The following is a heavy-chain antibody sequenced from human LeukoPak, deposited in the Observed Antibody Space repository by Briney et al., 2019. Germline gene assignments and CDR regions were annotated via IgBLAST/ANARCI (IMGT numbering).Heavy chain of an antibody. V-gene: IGHV3-23*01. CDR2: ISGSGGST. CDR1: GFTFRSSW. Sequence: GGSLRLSCAASGFTFRSSWMHWVRQAPGKGLEWVSAISGSGGSTYSADSVKGRFTISRDNSKNTVYLQMNSLRAEDTAVYYCAKAGYCSGGSCYSVDYWGQGTLVTVSS. CDR3: AKAGYCSGGSCYSVDY. D-gene: IGHD2-15*01. J-gene: IGHJ4*02.